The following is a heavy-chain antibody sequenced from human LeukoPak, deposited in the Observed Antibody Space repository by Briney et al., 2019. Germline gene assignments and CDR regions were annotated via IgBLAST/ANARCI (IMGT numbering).Heavy chain of an antibody. D-gene: IGHD3-3*01. Sequence: SVKVSCKASGGTFSSYAISWVRQAPGQGLEWMGGIIPTFGTANYAQKFQGRVTITADESTSTAYMELSSLRSEDTAVYYCARHVLRFLEWLLSHDAFDIWGQGTMVTVSS. CDR1: GGTFSSYA. CDR3: ARHVLRFLEWLLSHDAFDI. V-gene: IGHV1-69*13. CDR2: IIPTFGTA. J-gene: IGHJ3*02.